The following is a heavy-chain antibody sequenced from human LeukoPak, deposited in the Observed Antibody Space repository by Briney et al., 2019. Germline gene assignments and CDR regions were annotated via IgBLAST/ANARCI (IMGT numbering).Heavy chain of an antibody. J-gene: IGHJ3*02. CDR3: AADLGMIVGHAFDI. CDR2: IVVGSGNT. V-gene: IGHV1-58*02. CDR1: GFTFTSSA. Sequence: VASVKVSCKASGFTFTSSAMQWVRQARGQRLEWIGWIVVGSGNTNYAQTFQERVTITRDMSTSTAYMELSSLRSEDTAVYYCAADLGMIVGHAFDIWGQGTMVTVSS. D-gene: IGHD3-22*01.